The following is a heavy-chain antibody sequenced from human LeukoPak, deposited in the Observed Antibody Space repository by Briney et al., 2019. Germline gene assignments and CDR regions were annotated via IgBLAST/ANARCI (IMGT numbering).Heavy chain of an antibody. CDR1: GLGFSAYS. J-gene: IGHJ3*02. Sequence: GRCLSPSRAASGLGFSAYSMNFVREAPGKGLEWVSSISSSSSTIYYADSVKGRFTISRDNDKNSLYLQMNSLRDEDTAVYYCARDLWDYYDSSGYPDAFDIWGQGTMVTVSS. CDR2: ISSSSSTI. D-gene: IGHD3-22*01. CDR3: ARDLWDYYDSSGYPDAFDI. V-gene: IGHV3-48*02.